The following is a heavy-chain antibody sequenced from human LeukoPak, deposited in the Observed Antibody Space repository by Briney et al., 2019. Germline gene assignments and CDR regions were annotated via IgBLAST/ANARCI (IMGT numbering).Heavy chain of an antibody. CDR3: ARARMTPGFDY. D-gene: IGHD4-17*01. V-gene: IGHV4-39*07. Sequence: SETLSLTCTVSGGSISSYYWGWIRQPPGKGLEWIGSIYYSGSTYYNPSLKSRVTISVDTSKNQFSLKLSSVTAADTAVYYCARARMTPGFDYWGQGTLVTVSS. CDR2: IYYSGST. CDR1: GGSISSYY. J-gene: IGHJ4*02.